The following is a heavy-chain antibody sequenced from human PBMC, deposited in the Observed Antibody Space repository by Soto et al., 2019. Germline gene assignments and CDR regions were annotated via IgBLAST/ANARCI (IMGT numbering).Heavy chain of an antibody. CDR3: ARPGGRDSRGYYYAPFDY. Sequence: SETRSLTVAVARYSISIGFYSGWIRQPPGKGQEWTASIYHNGSINYKASLKSGVTISVERSKNQFSLKLGSVTAADTAVYYCARPGGRDSRGYYYAPFDYWGKGTLVT. CDR1: RYSISIGFY. J-gene: IGHJ4*02. V-gene: IGHV4-38-2*01. CDR2: IYHNGSI. D-gene: IGHD3-22*01.